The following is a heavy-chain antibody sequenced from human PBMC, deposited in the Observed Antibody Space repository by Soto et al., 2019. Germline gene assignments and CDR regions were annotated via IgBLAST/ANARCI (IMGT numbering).Heavy chain of an antibody. D-gene: IGHD2-2*01. CDR3: ARDKKYGYCSSTSCYGT. V-gene: IGHV4-31*03. Sequence: SETLSLTCTVSGGSISSGGYYWSWIRQHPGKGLEWIGYIYYSGSTYYNPSLKSRVTISVDTSKNQFSLKLSSVTAADTAVYYCARDKKYGYCSSTSCYGTWGQGTLVTVSS. CDR1: GGSISSGGYY. J-gene: IGHJ5*02. CDR2: IYYSGST.